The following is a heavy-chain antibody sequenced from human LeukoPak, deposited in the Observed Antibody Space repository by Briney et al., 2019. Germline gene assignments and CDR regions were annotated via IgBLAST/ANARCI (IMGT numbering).Heavy chain of an antibody. CDR2: MNPNSGNT. CDR1: GYTFTSYD. D-gene: IGHD2-15*01. J-gene: IGHJ6*03. CDR3: ARGHPYCSGGSCHLYYYYYYMDV. Sequence: GASVKVSCKASGYTFTSYDINWVRQATGQGLEWMGWMNPNSGNTGYAQKFQGRVTITRNTSISTAYMELSSLRSEDTAVYYCARGHPYCSGGSCHLYYYYYYMDVWGKGTTVTVSS. V-gene: IGHV1-8*01.